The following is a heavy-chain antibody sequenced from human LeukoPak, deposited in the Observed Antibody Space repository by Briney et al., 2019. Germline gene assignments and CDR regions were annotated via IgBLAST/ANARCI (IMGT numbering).Heavy chain of an antibody. CDR1: GGTFSSYA. D-gene: IGHD3-10*02. CDR2: IIPIFGTA. J-gene: IGHJ4*02. CDR3: VPALSGARGGY. Sequence: ASVTVSCKASGGTFSSYAISWVRQAPGQGLEWMGGIIPIFGTANYAQEFQGRVTITADESTSTAYMELSSLRSEDTAVYYCVPALSGARGGYWGQGTLVTVSS. V-gene: IGHV1-69*13.